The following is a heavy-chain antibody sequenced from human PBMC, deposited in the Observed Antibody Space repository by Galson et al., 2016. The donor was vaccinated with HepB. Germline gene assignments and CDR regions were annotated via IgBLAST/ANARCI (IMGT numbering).Heavy chain of an antibody. D-gene: IGHD6-13*01. CDR3: ARLGYRSTWFDY. CDR2: VSGTGNNA. J-gene: IGHJ5*01. Sequence: SLRLSCAASGFTLNTYAMSWVRQTPGNGLEWVATVSGTGNNAWYADSVKGRFTIYRDNSQNTLSLQMSSLRADATAVYFCARLGYRSTWFDYWGQGALVTVSS. V-gene: IGHV3-23*01. CDR1: GFTLNTYA.